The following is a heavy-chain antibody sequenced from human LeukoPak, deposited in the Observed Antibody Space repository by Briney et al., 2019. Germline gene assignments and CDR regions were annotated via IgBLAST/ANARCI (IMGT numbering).Heavy chain of an antibody. CDR1: GFTFSSNW. V-gene: IGHV3-74*01. D-gene: IGHD5-12*01. CDR3: ARERIVAPEDGMDV. J-gene: IGHJ6*02. CDR2: INPDGSRT. Sequence: PGGSLRLSCAASGFTFSSNWMHWVRQGPGKGLVWVSRINPDGSRTDYAESVKGRFTISRDNAKNTLYLQMNSLRAEDTAVYYCARERIVAPEDGMDVWGQGTTVTVSS.